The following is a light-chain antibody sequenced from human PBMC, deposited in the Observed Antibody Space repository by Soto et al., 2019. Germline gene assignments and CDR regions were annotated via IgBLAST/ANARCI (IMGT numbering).Light chain of an antibody. CDR2: DAS. V-gene: IGKV3-20*01. J-gene: IGKJ2*01. Sequence: EIVLTQSPGTLSLSPGERATLSCRASQSVSSSYLAWYQQKPGQAPRLLIYDASSRATGIPDRFSGSGSGTDFTLTITRLEPEDFAVYYCQQYGSSSYTCGQGTKLEIK. CDR1: QSVSSSY. CDR3: QQYGSSSYT.